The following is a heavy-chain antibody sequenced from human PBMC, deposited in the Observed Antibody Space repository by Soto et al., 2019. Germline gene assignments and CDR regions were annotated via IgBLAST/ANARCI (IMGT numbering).Heavy chain of an antibody. CDR2: IYYRGST. D-gene: IGHD3-3*01. V-gene: IGHV4-30-4*01. CDR1: GGSISSGDYY. Sequence: QVQLQESGPGLVKPSQTLSLTCTVSGGSISSGDYYWSGIRQPPGKGLEWIGYIYYRGSTYYNPSLKSRVTRSVDTSKNQYSLKLSYVTAADTAVYYCASGALRFLDYWGQGTLVTVSS. CDR3: ASGALRFLDY. J-gene: IGHJ4*02.